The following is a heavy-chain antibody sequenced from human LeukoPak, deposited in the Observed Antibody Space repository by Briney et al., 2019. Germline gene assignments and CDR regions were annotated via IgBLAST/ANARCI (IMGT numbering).Heavy chain of an antibody. Sequence: SQTLSLTCAVSGGSISSGGYSWTWIRQPPGKGLEWIGYIYHSRNTNYNPSLKSRVTISLDRSKNQFSLKLSSVTAADTAVYYCAGAPYCSGGSCYNAKAGDGWFDPWGQGTLVTVSS. D-gene: IGHD2-15*01. CDR2: IYHSRNT. CDR3: AGAPYCSGGSCYNAKAGDGWFDP. V-gene: IGHV4-30-2*01. CDR1: GGSISSGGYS. J-gene: IGHJ5*02.